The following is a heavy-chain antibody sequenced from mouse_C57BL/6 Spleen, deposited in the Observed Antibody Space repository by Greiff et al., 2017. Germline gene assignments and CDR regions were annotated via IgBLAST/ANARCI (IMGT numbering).Heavy chain of an antibody. J-gene: IGHJ1*03. D-gene: IGHD3-3*01. CDR2: IDPSDSST. CDR3: AKGEGDGYFDV. Sequence: QVQLQQPGAELVRPGTSVKLSCKASGYTFTSYWMHWVKQRPGQGLEWIGVIDPSDSSTNYNQKFKGKATLTVDTSSSTAYLQLSSLTSEDSAVYYCAKGEGDGYFDVWGTGTTVTVSS. V-gene: IGHV1-59*01. CDR1: GYTFTSYW.